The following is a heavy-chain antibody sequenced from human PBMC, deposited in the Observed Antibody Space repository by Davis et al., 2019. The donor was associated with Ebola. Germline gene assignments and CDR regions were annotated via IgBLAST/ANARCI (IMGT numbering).Heavy chain of an antibody. V-gene: IGHV5-51*01. D-gene: IGHD5-12*01. CDR1: EYIFTNYW. Sequence: PGGSLRLSCKGSEYIFTNYWIGWVRQMPGKGLEWMGIIYPGDSDTRYSPSFQGQVTISADKSISTAYLQWSSLKASDTAMYYCARPSGYDYLDFDYWGQGTLVTVSS. CDR2: IYPGDSDT. J-gene: IGHJ4*02. CDR3: ARPSGYDYLDFDY.